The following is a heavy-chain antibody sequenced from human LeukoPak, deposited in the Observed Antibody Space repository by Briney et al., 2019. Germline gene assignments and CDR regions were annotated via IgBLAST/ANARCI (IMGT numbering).Heavy chain of an antibody. J-gene: IGHJ3*02. V-gene: IGHV1-2*02. CDR1: GYTFTGYY. CDR3: ASPLRDYDILTGYYHDAFDI. CDR2: INPNSGGT. D-gene: IGHD3-9*01. Sequence: ASVTVSCKASGYTFTGYYMHWVRQAPGQGLEWMGWINPNSGGTNYAQKFQGRVTMTRDTSISTAYMELSRLRSDDTAVYYCASPLRDYDILTGYYHDAFDIWGQGTMVTVSS.